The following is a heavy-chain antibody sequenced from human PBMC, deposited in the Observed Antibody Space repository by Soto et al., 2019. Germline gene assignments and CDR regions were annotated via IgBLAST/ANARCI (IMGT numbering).Heavy chain of an antibody. CDR1: GFTFRSYW. V-gene: IGHV3-7*01. J-gene: IGHJ6*02. D-gene: IGHD2-15*01. CDR3: ARIRDLKNIVSEPNGIFGLDYYYYGIDV. Sequence: PGGSLRLSCVVSGFTFRSYWMSWVRQAPGKGLEWVANIKQDGTEKYYVDSVKGRFTISRDNAKNSLYLQMNGLRAEDTAVYYCARIRDLKNIVSEPNGIFGLDYYYYGIDVWGQGTTVTVYS. CDR2: IKQDGTEK.